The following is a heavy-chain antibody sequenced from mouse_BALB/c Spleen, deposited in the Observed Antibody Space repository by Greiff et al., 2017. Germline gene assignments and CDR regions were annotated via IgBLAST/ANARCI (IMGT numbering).Heavy chain of an antibody. D-gene: IGHD1-1*01. CDR2: ISSGSSTI. V-gene: IGHV5-17*02. J-gene: IGHJ2*01. CDR1: GFTFSGFG. Sequence: EVQGVESGGGLVQPGGSRKLSCAASGFTFSGFGMHWVRQAPEKGLEWVAYISSGSSTIYYADTVKGRFTITRDNTKNTLFLQMTRLRSEDTAMYYCARQSATHYYDSSDIDYWGQGTTLTVSS. CDR3: ARQSATHYYDSSDIDY.